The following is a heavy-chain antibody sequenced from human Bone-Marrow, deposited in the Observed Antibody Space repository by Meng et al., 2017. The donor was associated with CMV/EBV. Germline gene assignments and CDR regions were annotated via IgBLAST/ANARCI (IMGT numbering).Heavy chain of an antibody. CDR3: AREEYCSGCSCYPNNWFDP. Sequence: GESLKISCAASGFTFSSYSMNWVRQAPGKGLEWVSSISSSSSYIYYADSVKGRFTISRDNAKNSLYLQMNSLRAEDTAVYYCAREEYCSGCSCYPNNWFDPWGQGTLVTVSS. V-gene: IGHV3-21*01. D-gene: IGHD2-15*01. CDR2: ISSSSSYI. CDR1: GFTFSSYS. J-gene: IGHJ5*02.